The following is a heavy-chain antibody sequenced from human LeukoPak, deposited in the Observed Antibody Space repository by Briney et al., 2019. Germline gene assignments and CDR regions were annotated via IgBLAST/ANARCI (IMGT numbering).Heavy chain of an antibody. J-gene: IGHJ3*02. Sequence: GGSLRLSCAASGFTFSSYWMAWVRQAPGKGLEWMANIKQDGSEKYYADSVKGRFTISRDNAKKSLFLQMNSLRAEDTAVYYCARARGSYAFDIWGQGTMVTVSS. V-gene: IGHV3-7*05. CDR3: ARARGSYAFDI. CDR2: IKQDGSEK. D-gene: IGHD1-26*01. CDR1: GFTFSSYW.